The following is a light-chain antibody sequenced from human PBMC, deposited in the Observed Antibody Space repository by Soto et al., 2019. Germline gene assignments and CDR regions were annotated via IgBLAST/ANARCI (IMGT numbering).Light chain of an antibody. CDR3: QQYGSSLWR. CDR2: GAS. J-gene: IGKJ1*01. V-gene: IGKV3-20*01. Sequence: TEVPRFPKNLTFSPGERDTLSCSASHTVTRSYLAWYQQKPGQAPRLLIYGASSRATGIPDRFSGSGSGTDFTLTISRLEPEDFAVYYCQQYGSSLWRFGQGTKVDIK. CDR1: HTVTRSY.